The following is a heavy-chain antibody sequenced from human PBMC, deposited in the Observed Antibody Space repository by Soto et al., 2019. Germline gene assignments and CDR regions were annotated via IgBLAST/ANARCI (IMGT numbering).Heavy chain of an antibody. V-gene: IGHV3-21*01. D-gene: IGHD4-4*01. J-gene: IGHJ5*02. CDR2: ISSSSSYI. Sequence: SLRLSCAASGFTFSSYSMNWVRQAPGKGLEWVSSISSSSSYIYYADSVKGRFTISRDNAKNSLYLQMNSLRAEDTAVYYCARSRLQSFAWFDPWGQGTLVTVSS. CDR3: ARSRLQSFAWFDP. CDR1: GFTFSSYS.